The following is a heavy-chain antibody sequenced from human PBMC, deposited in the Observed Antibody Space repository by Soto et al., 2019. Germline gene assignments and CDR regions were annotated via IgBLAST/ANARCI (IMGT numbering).Heavy chain of an antibody. Sequence: SVKVSCKASGGTFSSYTISWVRQAPGQGLEWMGRIIPILGIANYAQKFQGRVTITADKSTSTAYMELSSLRSEDTAVYYCARGGAYYDFWSGYKRDAFDIWGQGTMVTVSS. CDR2: IIPILGIA. CDR3: ARGGAYYDFWSGYKRDAFDI. V-gene: IGHV1-69*02. J-gene: IGHJ3*02. CDR1: GGTFSSYT. D-gene: IGHD3-3*01.